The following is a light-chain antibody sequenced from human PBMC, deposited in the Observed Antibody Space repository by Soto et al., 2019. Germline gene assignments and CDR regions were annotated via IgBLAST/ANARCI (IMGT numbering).Light chain of an antibody. CDR2: GAS. CDR1: QSVSSN. CDR3: QQYNDWPPLT. J-gene: IGKJ4*01. Sequence: EKVLTQSPATLSVSPGERATLSCRASQSVSSNIAWYQQKPGQAPRFLIFGASTRATGIPARFSGSGSGTEFTLTISNVQSEDFGVYYCQQYNDWPPLTFGGGNKVGIK. V-gene: IGKV3-15*01.